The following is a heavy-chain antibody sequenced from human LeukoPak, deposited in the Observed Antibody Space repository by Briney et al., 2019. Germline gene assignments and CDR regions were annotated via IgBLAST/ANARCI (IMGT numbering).Heavy chain of an antibody. Sequence: SETLSLTCTVSGDSFNSGNYFWNWIRQPPGKGLEWIGYIHYSGGTYYNPSLMSRLSMSVDTSKNQFSLKLSSVTAADTAVYYCASVRPSGIGYWGQGTLVTVSS. V-gene: IGHV4-30-4*08. CDR3: ASVRPSGIGY. CDR1: GDSFNSGNYF. D-gene: IGHD6-6*01. J-gene: IGHJ4*02. CDR2: IHYSGGT.